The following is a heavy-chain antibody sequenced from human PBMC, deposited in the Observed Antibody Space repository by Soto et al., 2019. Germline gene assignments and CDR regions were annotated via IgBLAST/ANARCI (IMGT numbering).Heavy chain of an antibody. CDR1: GFTFSSYA. D-gene: IGHD2-15*01. Sequence: PGGSQRLSCAASGFTFSSYAMHWVRQAPGKGLEWVAVISYDGSNKYYADSVKGRFTISRDNSKNTLYLQMNSLRAEDTAVCYCARDSLQMRYCSGGSCYSRSYTSYYYYGIDVWGQGTTVTVS. CDR3: ARDSLQMRYCSGGSCYSRSYTSYYYYGIDV. CDR2: ISYDGSNK. V-gene: IGHV3-30-3*01. J-gene: IGHJ6*01.